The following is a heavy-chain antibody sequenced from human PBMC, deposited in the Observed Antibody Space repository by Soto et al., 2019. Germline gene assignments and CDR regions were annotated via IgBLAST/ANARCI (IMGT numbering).Heavy chain of an antibody. CDR1: GFTFSSYA. V-gene: IGHV3-23*01. Sequence: GGSLRLSCAASGFTFSSYAMSWVRQAPGKGLEWVSAISGSGGSTYYADSVKGRFTISRDNSKNTLYLQMNSLRAEDTAVYYCAKKHCTNGVCYTAYYYYGMDVWGQGTTVTVSS. D-gene: IGHD2-8*01. J-gene: IGHJ6*02. CDR2: ISGSGGST. CDR3: AKKHCTNGVCYTAYYYYGMDV.